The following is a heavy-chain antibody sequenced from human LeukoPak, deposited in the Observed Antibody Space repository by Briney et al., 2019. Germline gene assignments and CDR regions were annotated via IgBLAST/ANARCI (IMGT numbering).Heavy chain of an antibody. J-gene: IGHJ4*02. CDR1: GYTFTGYY. CDR2: INPNSGGT. D-gene: IGHD6-19*01. CDR3: ARDQVGSGWTFDY. V-gene: IGHV1-2*02. Sequence: GASVKVSCKASGYTFTGYYMHWVRQAPGQGLEWMGWINPNSGGTNYAQKFQGRVTMTRDTSISTAYMELSRLRSDDTAVYYCARDQVGSGWTFDYWGQGTLVTVSS.